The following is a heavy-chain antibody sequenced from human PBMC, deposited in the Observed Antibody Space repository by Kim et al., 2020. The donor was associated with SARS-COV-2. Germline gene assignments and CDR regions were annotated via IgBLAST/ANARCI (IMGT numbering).Heavy chain of an antibody. D-gene: IGHD3-10*01. CDR2: FDPEDGET. J-gene: IGHJ4*02. CDR3: ATLMVRGVDFDY. CDR1: GYTLTELS. V-gene: IGHV1-24*01. Sequence: ASVKVSCKVSGYTLTELSMHWVRQAPGKGLEWMGGFDPEDGETIYAQKFQGRVTMTEDTSTDTAYMELSSLRSEDTAVYYCATLMVRGVDFDYWGQGTLVTVSS.